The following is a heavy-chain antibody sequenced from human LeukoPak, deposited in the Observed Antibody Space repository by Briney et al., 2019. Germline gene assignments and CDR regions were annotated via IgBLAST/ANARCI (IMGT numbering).Heavy chain of an antibody. CDR1: GFTFSSYG. Sequence: PGGSLRLSCAASGFTFSSYGMHWVRQAPGKGLEWVAVISYDGSNKYYADSVKGRFTISRDNSKNTLYLQMNSLRAEDTAVYYCAKDRGLYCVVVPAAITFDYWGQGTLVTVSS. D-gene: IGHD2-2*01. CDR3: AKDRGLYCVVVPAAITFDY. CDR2: ISYDGSNK. V-gene: IGHV3-30*18. J-gene: IGHJ4*02.